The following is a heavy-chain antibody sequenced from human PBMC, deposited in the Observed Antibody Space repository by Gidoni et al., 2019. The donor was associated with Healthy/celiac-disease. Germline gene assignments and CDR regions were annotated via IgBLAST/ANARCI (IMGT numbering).Heavy chain of an antibody. CDR1: GFTFDDYA. V-gene: IGHV3-9*01. Sequence: EVQLVESGGGLVQPGKSLRLSCAASGFTFDDYALHWVRQAPGKGLEWVSGISWKSGSIGYADSVKGRFTISRDNAKNSLYLQMNSLRAEDTALYYCAKDSERITMIVAGGYFDLWGRGTLVTVSS. CDR2: ISWKSGSI. J-gene: IGHJ2*01. D-gene: IGHD3-22*01. CDR3: AKDSERITMIVAGGYFDL.